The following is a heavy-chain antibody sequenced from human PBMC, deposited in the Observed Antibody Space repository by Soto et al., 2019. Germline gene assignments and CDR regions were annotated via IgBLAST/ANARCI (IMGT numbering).Heavy chain of an antibody. Sequence: QVQLVQSGAEVKKPGSSVRVSCKASGDTFTFYSINWVRQAPGLGLEWMGRINPILSMSNYAQRFQGRVTMTADKSTSTAYMELSSLRSEDTAMYYCASSYGSGYRALDYWGQGALVPVSS. CDR2: INPILSMS. J-gene: IGHJ4*02. D-gene: IGHD3-10*01. V-gene: IGHV1-69*02. CDR1: GDTFTFYS. CDR3: ASSYGSGYRALDY.